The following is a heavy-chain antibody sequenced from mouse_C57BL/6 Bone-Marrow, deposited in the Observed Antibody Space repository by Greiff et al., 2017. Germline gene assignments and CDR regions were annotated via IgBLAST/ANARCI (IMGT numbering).Heavy chain of an antibody. CDR2: IDPENGDT. CDR1: GFNIKDDY. D-gene: IGHD1-1*01. Sequence: VQLQQSGAELVRPGASVKLSCTASGFNIKDDYMHWVKQRPEKGLEWIGWIDPENGDTEYASKFQGKATITADTSSNTAYLQLSSLTSEDTAVYYCTTWPTVVAFDYWGQGTTLTVSS. J-gene: IGHJ2*01. V-gene: IGHV14-4*01. CDR3: TTWPTVVAFDY.